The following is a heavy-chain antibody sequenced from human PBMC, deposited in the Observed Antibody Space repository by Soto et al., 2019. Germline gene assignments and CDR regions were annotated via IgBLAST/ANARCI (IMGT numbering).Heavy chain of an antibody. CDR1: GGTFSSYA. V-gene: IGHV1-69*01. D-gene: IGHD6-19*01. CDR2: IIPIFGTA. Sequence: QVQLVQSGDEVKKPGSSVKVSCKASGGTFSSYAISWVRQAPGQGLEWMGGIIPIFGTANYAQKFQGRVTITADESTSTAYMELSSLRSEDTAVYYCARAAVAGTWHLRYYFDYWGQGTLVTVSS. CDR3: ARAAVAGTWHLRYYFDY. J-gene: IGHJ4*02.